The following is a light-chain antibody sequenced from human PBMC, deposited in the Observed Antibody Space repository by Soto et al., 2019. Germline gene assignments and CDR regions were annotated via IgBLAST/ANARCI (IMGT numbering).Light chain of an antibody. CDR1: SSDVGAYNY. Sequence: QSVLTQPASVSGSPGQSITISCTGTSSDVGAYNYVSWYQQHPGKPPKLIIYDVANRPSGVSNRFSGSKSGSTASLIISRLQTEDEADYYCVSYTSSTTYVFGTGTKLTVL. CDR2: DVA. V-gene: IGLV2-14*03. CDR3: VSYTSSTTYV. J-gene: IGLJ1*01.